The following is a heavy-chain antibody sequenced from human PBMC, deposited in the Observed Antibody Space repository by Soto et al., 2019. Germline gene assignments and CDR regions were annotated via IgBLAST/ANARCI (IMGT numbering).Heavy chain of an antibody. V-gene: IGHV4-61*01. CDR2: IYSSGST. CDR3: ARDIRGYSRAFDY. D-gene: IGHD5-12*01. Sequence: SETLSLTCTVSGDSVSSDSYYWTWIRRPPGKGLEWIGYIYSSGSTKYNPSLKSRVTISLDTSSNQFSLELTSVTAADTAVYYCARDIRGYSRAFDYWGQGTLLTVSS. CDR1: GDSVSSDSYY. J-gene: IGHJ4*02.